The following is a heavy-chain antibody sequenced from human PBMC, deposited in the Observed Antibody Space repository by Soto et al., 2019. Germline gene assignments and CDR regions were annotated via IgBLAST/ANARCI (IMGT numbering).Heavy chain of an antibody. CDR2: IYYSGST. CDR3: ARDTKRGNYYYYGMDV. Sequence: KTSETLSLTCTVSVGSISSGDYYWIWIRHPPGKGLEWIGYIYYSGSTYYNPSLKSRVTISVDTSKNQFSLKLSSVTAADTAVYYCARDTKRGNYYYYGMDVWGQGTTVTVSS. CDR1: VGSISSGDYY. J-gene: IGHJ6*02. V-gene: IGHV4-30-4*01. D-gene: IGHD3-16*01.